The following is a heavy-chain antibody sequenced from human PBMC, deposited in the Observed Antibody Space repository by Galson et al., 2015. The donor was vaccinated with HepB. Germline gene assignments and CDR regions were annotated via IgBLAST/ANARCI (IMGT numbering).Heavy chain of an antibody. J-gene: IGHJ6*02. V-gene: IGHV1-46*01. D-gene: IGHD4-23*01. CDR1: GYTFTSYY. CDR3: ARDLIRGGNSLGMDV. Sequence: SVKVSCKASGYTFTSYYMHWVRQAPGQGLEWMGIINPSGGSTSYAQKFQGRVTMTRDTSTSTVYMELSSLRSEDTAVYYCARDLIRGGNSLGMDVWGQGTTVTVSS. CDR2: INPSGGST.